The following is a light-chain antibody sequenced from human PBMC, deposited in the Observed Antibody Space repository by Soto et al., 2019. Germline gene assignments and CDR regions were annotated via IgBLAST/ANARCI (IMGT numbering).Light chain of an antibody. J-gene: IGLJ1*01. V-gene: IGLV2-14*01. CDR3: SSYTSNTTLDV. Sequence: QSALTQPASVSGSLGQSITISCTGTNSDVGGYNYVSWYQQHPGKAPKLMIYEVGNRPSGVSNRFSGSKSGNTASLTISGLQAEDEADYYCSSYTSNTTLDVFGPGTKLTVL. CDR1: NSDVGGYNY. CDR2: EVG.